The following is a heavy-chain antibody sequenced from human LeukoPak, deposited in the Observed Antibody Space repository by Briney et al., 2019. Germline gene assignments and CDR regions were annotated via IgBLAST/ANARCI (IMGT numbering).Heavy chain of an antibody. CDR2: INPNSGGT. J-gene: IGHJ4*02. CDR3: ATVPTGTYSSSWYPSV. CDR1: GYTFTGYY. V-gene: IGHV1-2*02. D-gene: IGHD6-13*01. Sequence: ASVKVSCKASGYTFTGYYMHWVRQAPGQGLEWMGWINPNSGGTNYAQKFQGRVTMTRDTSISTAYMELSRLRSDDTAVYYCATVPTGTYSSSWYPSVWGQGTLVTVSS.